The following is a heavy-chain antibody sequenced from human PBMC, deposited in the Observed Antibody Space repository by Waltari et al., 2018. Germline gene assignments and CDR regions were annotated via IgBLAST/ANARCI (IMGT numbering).Heavy chain of an antibody. Sequence: QVQLVESGGGVVQPGKALRLSCAASGFTFRSYAMPWVRQAPGKGLEWVAVVSYDGSNKYYADSVKGRFTISRDNSKNALYVQMNSLRIEDTAIYYCARDRDVVVVGPEFGYWGQGTLVTVSS. CDR1: GFTFRSYA. CDR3: ARDRDVVVVGPEFGY. CDR2: VSYDGSNK. J-gene: IGHJ4*02. V-gene: IGHV3-30-3*01. D-gene: IGHD2-15*01.